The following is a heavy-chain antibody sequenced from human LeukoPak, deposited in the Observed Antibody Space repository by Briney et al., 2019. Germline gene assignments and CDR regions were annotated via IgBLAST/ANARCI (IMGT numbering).Heavy chain of an antibody. CDR3: ATGGRYYLDN. CDR1: GFTFSTYW. J-gene: IGHJ4*02. V-gene: IGHV3-74*01. Sequence: GGSLRLSCAASGFTFSTYWRHWVRQAPGKGLVWVSRMNSDGSTINYADSVKGRFTVSRDNAKNTLFLQMNILGAEDTAVYYCATGGRYYLDNWGQGTLVIVSS. CDR2: MNSDGSTI.